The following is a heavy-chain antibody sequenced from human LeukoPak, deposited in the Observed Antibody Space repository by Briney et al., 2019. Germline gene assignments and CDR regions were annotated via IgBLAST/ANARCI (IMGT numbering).Heavy chain of an antibody. CDR2: MNPYSGNT. Sequence: ASVKVSCKASGYTFTNYDINWVRQAAGQGLEWMGWMNPYSGNTGSAQKFQGRISMTRDTSISTAYMELSSLRSEDTAVYYCARGTGYSYEPFDYWGQGTLVTVSS. CDR3: ARGTGYSYEPFDY. CDR1: GYTFTNYD. D-gene: IGHD5-18*01. J-gene: IGHJ4*02. V-gene: IGHV1-8*01.